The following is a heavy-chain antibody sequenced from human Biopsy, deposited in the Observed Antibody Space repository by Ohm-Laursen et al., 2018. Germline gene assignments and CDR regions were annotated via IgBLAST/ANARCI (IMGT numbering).Heavy chain of an antibody. D-gene: IGHD5-18*01. Sequence: ASVKVSCKVSGYNFNAYYMQWVRQAPGQGLEWMGWINPNNGGTNYAHKFQGRVTMTRDTSISTAYMHLSGLTSDDTAVYYCARLAYSEYRRDPLDAWGQGTMVTVSS. CDR1: GYNFNAYY. CDR3: ARLAYSEYRRDPLDA. J-gene: IGHJ3*01. V-gene: IGHV1-2*02. CDR2: INPNNGGT.